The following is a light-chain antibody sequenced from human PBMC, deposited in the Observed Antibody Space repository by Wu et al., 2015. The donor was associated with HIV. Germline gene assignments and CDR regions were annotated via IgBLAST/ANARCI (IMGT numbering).Light chain of an antibody. CDR2: GTS. CDR3: QQYGNSLGFT. V-gene: IGKV3D-15*01. Sequence: EIVMTQSPATLSVSPGERATLSCRASQSISNNLAWYHQKPGQAPRLLIYGTSNRATGIPDRFSGGASETDFTLTINKLEPEDSAVYYCQQYGNSLGFTFGQGTKLEI. CDR1: QSISNN. J-gene: IGKJ2*01.